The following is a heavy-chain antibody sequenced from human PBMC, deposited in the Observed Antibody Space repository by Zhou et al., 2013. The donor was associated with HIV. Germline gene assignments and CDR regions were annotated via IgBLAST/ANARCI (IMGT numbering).Heavy chain of an antibody. Sequence: QVQLVQSGAEVKKPGSSVKVSCKASGGTFSSDVITWVRQAPGQGLEWMGWISAYNGNTNYAQKFQDRVTMTGDTSAGTVYLDLSGLRSDDTAVYYCGRDWGSYDAFDIWGQGDNGHRLF. CDR2: ISAYNGNT. V-gene: IGHV1-18*01. J-gene: IGHJ3*02. CDR1: GGTFSSDV. D-gene: IGHD3-16*01. CDR3: GRDWGSYDAFDI.